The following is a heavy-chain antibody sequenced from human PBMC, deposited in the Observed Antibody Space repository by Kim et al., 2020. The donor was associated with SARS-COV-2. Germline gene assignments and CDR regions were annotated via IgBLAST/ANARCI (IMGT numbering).Heavy chain of an antibody. Sequence: GGSLRLSCAASGFTFSSYVMHWVRQTPGKGLEWVAVISYDGRITYYADSVKGRFTISRDNSENTLYLQMTSLRAEDTAVYYCATRYFYDSSGYYYNYFYGMHVWGRGTTVTVSS. J-gene: IGHJ6*02. D-gene: IGHD3-22*01. CDR2: ISYDGRIT. V-gene: IGHV3-30*04. CDR1: GFTFSSYV. CDR3: ATRYFYDSSGYYYNYFYGMHV.